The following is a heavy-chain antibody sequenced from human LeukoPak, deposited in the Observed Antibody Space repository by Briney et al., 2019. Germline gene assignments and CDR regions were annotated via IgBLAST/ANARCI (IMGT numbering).Heavy chain of an antibody. CDR1: GFTFSSYA. CDR2: ISGSGGST. CDR3: AKDLTQLWFYYFDY. V-gene: IGHV3-23*01. D-gene: IGHD5-18*01. Sequence: GGTLRLSCAASGFTFSSYAMSWVRQAPGKGLEWVSAISGSGGSTYYADSVKGRFTTSRDNSKNTLYLQMNSLRAEDTAVYYCAKDLTQLWFYYFDYWGQGTLVTVSS. J-gene: IGHJ4*02.